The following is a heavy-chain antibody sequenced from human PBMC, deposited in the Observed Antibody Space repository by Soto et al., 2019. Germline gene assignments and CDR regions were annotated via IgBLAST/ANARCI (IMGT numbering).Heavy chain of an antibody. V-gene: IGHV3-9*01. CDR3: AKDSFDY. CDR2: ISWNSGSI. Sequence: PGGSLRLSCAASGFTFDDYAMHWVRQAPGKGLEWVSGISWNSGSIGYADSVKGRFTISRDSAKNSLYLQMNSLRAEDTALYYCAKDSFDYWGQGTLVTV. J-gene: IGHJ4*02. CDR1: GFTFDDYA.